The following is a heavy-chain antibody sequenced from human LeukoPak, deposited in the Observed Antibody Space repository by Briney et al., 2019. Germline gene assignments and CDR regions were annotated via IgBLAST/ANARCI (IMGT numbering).Heavy chain of an antibody. D-gene: IGHD3-3*01. CDR2: IRNKPNSYTT. Sequence: GGSLRLSCAGSGFTFSDNYMDWVRQAPGKGLEWVGRIRNKPNSYTTYYAASVKGRFTISRDYSKNTLYLQMNSLRAEDTAIYYCAKFPHNDFWSGSGFSYYFDSWGQGTLVTVSS. V-gene: IGHV3-72*01. CDR1: GFTFSDNY. CDR3: AKFPHNDFWSGSGFSYYFDS. J-gene: IGHJ4*02.